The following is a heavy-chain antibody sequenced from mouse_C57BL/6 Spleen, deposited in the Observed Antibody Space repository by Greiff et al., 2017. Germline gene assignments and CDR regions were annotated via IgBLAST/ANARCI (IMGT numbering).Heavy chain of an antibody. CDR1: GYSITSGYY. CDR3: ARKEDYGSSYGYAMDY. D-gene: IGHD1-1*01. Sequence: EVKLMESGPGLVKPSQSLSLTCSVTGYSITSGYYWNWIRQFPGNKLEWMGYISYDGSNNYNPSLKNRISITRDTSKNQFFLKLNSVTTEDTATYYCARKEDYGSSYGYAMDYWGQGTSVTVSS. V-gene: IGHV3-6*01. CDR2: ISYDGSN. J-gene: IGHJ4*01.